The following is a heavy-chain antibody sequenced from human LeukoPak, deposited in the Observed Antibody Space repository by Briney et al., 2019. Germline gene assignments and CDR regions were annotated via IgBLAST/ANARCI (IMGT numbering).Heavy chain of an antibody. CDR1: GFTFSSYW. V-gene: IGHV3-7*01. CDR3: AKGDGYSSESDYFDY. D-gene: IGHD6-19*01. Sequence: GGSLRLSCAASGFTFSSYWMSWVRQAPGQGLEWVANIKQDGSEKYYADSVKGRFTISRDNSKNTLYLQMNSLRAEDTAVYYCAKGDGYSSESDYFDYWGQGTLVTVSS. CDR2: IKQDGSEK. J-gene: IGHJ4*02.